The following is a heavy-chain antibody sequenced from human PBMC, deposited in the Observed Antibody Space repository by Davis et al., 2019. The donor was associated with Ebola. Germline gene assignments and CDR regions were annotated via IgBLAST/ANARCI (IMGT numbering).Heavy chain of an antibody. CDR3: ARVDSSSSGYYYYYEMDV. CDR1: GGSMSSGTYY. J-gene: IGHJ6*04. Sequence: SETLSLTCSVSGGSMSSGTYYWGWVRQPPGKGLEWIGAIYYNGRTYYSSSLEGRVTILLDTSKNQFSLKLRSVTAADTAVYYCARVDSSSSGYYYYYEMDVWGKGTTVTVSS. CDR2: IYYNGRT. D-gene: IGHD6-6*01. V-gene: IGHV4-39*07.